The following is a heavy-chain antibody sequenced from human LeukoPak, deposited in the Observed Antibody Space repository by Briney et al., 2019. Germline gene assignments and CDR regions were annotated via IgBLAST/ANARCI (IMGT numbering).Heavy chain of an antibody. J-gene: IGHJ5*02. CDR1: GGSFSGYY. CDR3: ARHFSPRRGYSYGRNWFDP. CDR2: INHSGST. D-gene: IGHD5-18*01. V-gene: IGHV4-34*01. Sequence: SETLSLTCAVYGGSFSGYYWSWIRQPPGKGLEWIGEINHSGSTNYNPSLKSRVTISVDTSKNQCSLKLSSVTAADTAVYYCARHFSPRRGYSYGRNWFDPWGQGTLVTVSS.